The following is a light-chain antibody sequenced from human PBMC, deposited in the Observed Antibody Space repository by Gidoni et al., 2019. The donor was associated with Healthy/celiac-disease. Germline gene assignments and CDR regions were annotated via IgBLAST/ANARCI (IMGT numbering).Light chain of an antibody. CDR1: QSISSY. Sequence: DIQMTQSPSSLSASVGDRVTITCRASQSISSYLNWYQQKPGKAPKLLIYAASSLQSGVPSRFSGSSSGADFTLTISSLQPEDFATYYCQQSYSTPWTFGQGTKVELK. CDR3: QQSYSTPWT. J-gene: IGKJ1*01. CDR2: AAS. V-gene: IGKV1-39*01.